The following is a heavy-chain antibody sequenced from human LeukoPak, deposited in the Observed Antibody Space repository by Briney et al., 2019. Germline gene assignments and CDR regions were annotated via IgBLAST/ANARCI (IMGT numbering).Heavy chain of an antibody. CDR2: IYSGDST. Sequence: GGSLRLSCAASGFTVSSNYMSWVRQAPGKGLEWVSLIYSGDSTYYADSVKGRFTISRDNSKNTLYLQMNSLRAEDTAVYYCARDPVPATARHFDYWGQGTLVTVSS. D-gene: IGHD1-1*01. CDR3: ARDPVPATARHFDY. CDR1: GFTVSSNY. V-gene: IGHV3-66*01. J-gene: IGHJ4*02.